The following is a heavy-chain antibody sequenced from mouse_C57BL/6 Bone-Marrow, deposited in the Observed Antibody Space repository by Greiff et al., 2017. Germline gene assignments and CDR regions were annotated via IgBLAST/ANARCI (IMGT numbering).Heavy chain of an antibody. CDR2: IYPRSGNT. Sequence: QVQLQQSGAELARPGASVKLSCKASGYTFTRYGISWVKQSTGQGLEWLGEIYPRSGNTYYNEKFKGKVTLTADKSSSTAYMELRSLTSEDSAVYFCARRRRARGYYAMDYWGQGTSVTVSS. J-gene: IGHJ4*01. D-gene: IGHD3-3*01. CDR1: GYTFTRYG. CDR3: ARRRRARGYYAMDY. V-gene: IGHV1-81*01.